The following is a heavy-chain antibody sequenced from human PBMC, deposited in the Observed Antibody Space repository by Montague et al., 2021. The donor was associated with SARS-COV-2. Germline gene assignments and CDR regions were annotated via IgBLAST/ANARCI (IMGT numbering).Heavy chain of an antibody. CDR3: SRARGSYYISWFDS. CDR2: VNPSGNA. J-gene: IGHJ5*01. V-gene: IGHV4-34*01. Sequence: SETLSLTCAVTSSSFLPYYWSWIRRPPGGGREWIGEVNPSGNAFYNSSLNSRVTISVSTSSSQYSLRLTSVTAADTAVYYCSRARGSYYISWFDSWGQGTLVIVSS. D-gene: IGHD3-10*01. CDR1: SSSFLPYY.